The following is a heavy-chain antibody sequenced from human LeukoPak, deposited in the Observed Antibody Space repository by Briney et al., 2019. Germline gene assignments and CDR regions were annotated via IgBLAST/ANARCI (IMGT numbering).Heavy chain of an antibody. Sequence: GASVKVSCKASGYIFTDYYMHWVRQAPGQELGWMGRINPNSGGTNYAQKFQGRVTMTRDTSISTAYTELSSLRSEDTAVYYCARQRRGGWDLLNGMGVWGQGTTVTISS. CDR2: INPNSGGT. D-gene: IGHD1-26*01. CDR1: GYIFTDYY. V-gene: IGHV1/OR15-1*01. CDR3: ARQRRGGWDLLNGMGV. J-gene: IGHJ6*02.